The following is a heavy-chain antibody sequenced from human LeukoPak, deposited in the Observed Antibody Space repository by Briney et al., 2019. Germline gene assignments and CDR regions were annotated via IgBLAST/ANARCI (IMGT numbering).Heavy chain of an antibody. J-gene: IGHJ6*03. CDR3: ARHRTGIAVAGPAGWYYMDV. V-gene: IGHV1-69*13. Sequence: ASVKVSCKASGGTFSSYAISWVRQAPGQGLEWMGGIIPIFGTANYAQKFQGRVTITADESTSTAYMELSSLRSEDTAVYYCARHRTGIAVAGPAGWYYMDVWGKGTTVTVSS. CDR1: GGTFSSYA. D-gene: IGHD6-19*01. CDR2: IIPIFGTA.